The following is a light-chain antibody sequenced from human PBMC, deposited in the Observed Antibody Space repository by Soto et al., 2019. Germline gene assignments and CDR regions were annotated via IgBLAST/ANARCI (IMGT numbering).Light chain of an antibody. CDR2: DIF. J-gene: IGKJ4*01. CDR1: QSVGGD. V-gene: IGKV3D-15*01. CDR3: QQYNSWPRP. Sequence: ILMTQSPATLSVSPGERATLSCRASQSVGGDLAWYQQKPGQAPRLVIYDIFTRATGVATRISGSGSGTEFSLTISSLQSEDFAGYYCQQYNSWPRPFGGGTKVDIK.